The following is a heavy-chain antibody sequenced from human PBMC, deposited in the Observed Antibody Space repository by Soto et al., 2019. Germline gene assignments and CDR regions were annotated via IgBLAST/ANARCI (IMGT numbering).Heavy chain of an antibody. V-gene: IGHV3-23*01. D-gene: IGHD2-2*02. CDR1: GFTFSDYF. Sequence: PGGSLRLSCAASGFTFSDYFMSWIRQAPGKGLEWVSAISGSGGSTYYADSVKGRFTISRDNSKNTLYLQMNSLRAEDTAVYYCAKSGYCSSTSCYTPYYFDYWGQGTLVTVSS. CDR3: AKSGYCSSTSCYTPYYFDY. J-gene: IGHJ4*02. CDR2: ISGSGGST.